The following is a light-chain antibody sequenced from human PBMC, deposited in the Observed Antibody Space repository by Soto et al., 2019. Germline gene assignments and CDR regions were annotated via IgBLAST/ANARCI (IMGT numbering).Light chain of an antibody. Sequence: EIVLTQSPGTLSLSPGESAAPSLRASQSVSLSFAWYPQTPGQAPRLLIYDASKRASGFPARFSGSGSGTDFTLTISSLEPEDFAVYYCQERTGWPPWTFGQGTKVDIK. V-gene: IGKV3-11*01. CDR1: QSVSLS. CDR2: DAS. CDR3: QERTGWPPWT. J-gene: IGKJ1*01.